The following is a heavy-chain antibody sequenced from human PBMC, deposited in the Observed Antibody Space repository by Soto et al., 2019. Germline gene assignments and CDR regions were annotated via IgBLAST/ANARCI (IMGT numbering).Heavy chain of an antibody. V-gene: IGHV3-11*06. CDR2: ISSSSSYT. J-gene: IGHJ5*02. D-gene: IGHD3-22*01. CDR3: AREYYYDSSGYYQLYNWFDP. CDR1: GFTFSDYY. Sequence: QVQLVESGGGLVKPGGSLRLSCAASGFTFSDYYMSWIRQAPGKGLEWVSYISSSSSYTNYADSVKGRFTISRDNAKNSLYLQMNSLRAEDTAVYYCAREYYYDSSGYYQLYNWFDPWGQGTLVTVSS.